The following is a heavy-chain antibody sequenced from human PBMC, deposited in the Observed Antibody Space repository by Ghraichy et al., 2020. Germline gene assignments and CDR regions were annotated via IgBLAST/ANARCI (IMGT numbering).Heavy chain of an antibody. Sequence: SETLSLTCTVSGGSISSSSYYWGWIRQPPGKGLEWIGSIYYSGSTYYNPSLKSRVTISVDTSKNQFSLKLSSVTAADTAVYYCARHLTPREIVVVPALAFDIWGQGTMVTVSS. V-gene: IGHV4-39*01. CDR2: IYYSGST. CDR1: GGSISSSSYY. J-gene: IGHJ3*02. D-gene: IGHD2-2*01. CDR3: ARHLTPREIVVVPALAFDI.